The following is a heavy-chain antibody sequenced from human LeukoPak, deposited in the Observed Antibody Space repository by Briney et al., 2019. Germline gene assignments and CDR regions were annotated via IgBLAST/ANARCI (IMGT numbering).Heavy chain of an antibody. J-gene: IGHJ6*04. D-gene: IGHD2-8*02. CDR1: GFTFNNFS. CDR2: ISPGSRTI. V-gene: IGHV3-48*04. CDR3: ASFPRQFSAWCV. Sequence: GGSLRLSCAASGFTFNNFSMNWVRQAPGKGLEWISYISPGSRTIYYADSVKGRFTISRDNAKSSLYLQMNSLRAEDTAVYYCASFPRQFSAWCVWGKGTTVTVSS.